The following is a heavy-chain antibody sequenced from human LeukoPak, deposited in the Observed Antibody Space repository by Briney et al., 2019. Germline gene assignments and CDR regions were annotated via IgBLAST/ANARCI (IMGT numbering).Heavy chain of an antibody. D-gene: IGHD3-16*01. CDR3: ATSAEEDGYVFHYFDY. CDR2: FDPEDGET. CDR1: GYTLTELS. V-gene: IGHV1-24*01. Sequence: ASVKVSCKVSGYTLTELSMHWVRQAPGKGLEWMGGFDPEDGETIYAQKFQGRVTMTEDTSTDTAYMELSSLRSEDTAVYYCATSAEEDGYVFHYFDYWGQGTLVTVSS. J-gene: IGHJ4*02.